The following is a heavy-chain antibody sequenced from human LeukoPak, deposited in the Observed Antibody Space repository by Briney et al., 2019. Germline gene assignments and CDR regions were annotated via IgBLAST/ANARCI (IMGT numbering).Heavy chain of an antibody. J-gene: IGHJ6*03. Sequence: SGGSLRLSCAASGFTFSSYSMNWVRQAPGKGLEWVSSISSSSSYIYYADSVKGRFTISRDNAKNSLYLQMNSLRAEDTAVYYCAKAAAAGTYYYYYYYMDVWGKGTTVTISS. CDR2: ISSSSSYI. CDR1: GFTFSSYS. V-gene: IGHV3-21*01. CDR3: AKAAAAGTYYYYYYYMDV. D-gene: IGHD6-13*01.